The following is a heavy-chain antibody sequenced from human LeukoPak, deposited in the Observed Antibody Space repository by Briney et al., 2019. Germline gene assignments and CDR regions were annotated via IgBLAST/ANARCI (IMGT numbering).Heavy chain of an antibody. D-gene: IGHD2-8*01. V-gene: IGHV1-8*03. CDR3: ARGANIVLMERPNDAFDI. CDR1: GYTFTSYD. J-gene: IGHJ3*02. Sequence: GASVKVSCKASGYTFTSYDINWVRQATGQGLEWMGWMNPNSGNTGYAQKFQGRVTITRNTSISTAYMELSSLRSEDTAVYYCARGANIVLMERPNDAFDIWGQGTMVTVHS. CDR2: MNPNSGNT.